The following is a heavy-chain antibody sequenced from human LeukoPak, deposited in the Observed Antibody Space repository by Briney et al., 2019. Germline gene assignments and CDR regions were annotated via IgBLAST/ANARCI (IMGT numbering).Heavy chain of an antibody. CDR1: GGSISSYY. Sequence: SETLSLTCTVSGGSISSYYWSWIRQPPGKGLEWIGYIYYSGSTNYNPSLKSRFTISVDTSKNQFSLKLSSVTAADTAVYYCASLDSSGYWFDYWGQGTLVTVSS. V-gene: IGHV4-59*01. CDR2: IYYSGST. D-gene: IGHD3-22*01. J-gene: IGHJ4*02. CDR3: ASLDSSGYWFDY.